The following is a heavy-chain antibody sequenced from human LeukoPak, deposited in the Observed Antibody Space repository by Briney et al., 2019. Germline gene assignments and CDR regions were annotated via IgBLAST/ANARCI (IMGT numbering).Heavy chain of an antibody. CDR2: INTDGSST. V-gene: IGHV3-74*01. Sequence: GGSLRLSCAASGFTFSSYWMHWVRQAPGKGLVWVSRINTDGSSTSYADSVKGRFTISRDNAKNTLYLQMNSLRAEDTAVYYCARDAGGGDFDYWGQGTLVTVSS. CDR1: GFTFSSYW. J-gene: IGHJ4*02. D-gene: IGHD1-26*01. CDR3: ARDAGGGDFDY.